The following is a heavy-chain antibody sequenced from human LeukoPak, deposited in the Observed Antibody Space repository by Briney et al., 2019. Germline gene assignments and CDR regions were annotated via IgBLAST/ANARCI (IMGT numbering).Heavy chain of an antibody. D-gene: IGHD3-9*01. CDR2: IGSSTGTI. CDR3: TRDPKTGYNPYFDY. J-gene: IGHJ4*02. Sequence: PGGSLRLSCEASGFTFRSYSMNWVRQAPGKGLEWIAYIGSSTGTIYYADSVKGRFIVSRDNGKNSLYLQMNSLRVEDTAVYYCTRDPKTGYNPYFDYWGQGTLVTVSS. V-gene: IGHV3-48*04. CDR1: GFTFRSYS.